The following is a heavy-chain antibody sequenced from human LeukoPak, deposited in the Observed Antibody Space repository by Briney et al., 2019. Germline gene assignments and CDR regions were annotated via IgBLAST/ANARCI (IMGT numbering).Heavy chain of an antibody. V-gene: IGHV4-61*09. CDR2: IHTSGST. D-gene: IGHD3-10*01. Sequence: SQTLSLTCTVSGASMSSGSYCWSWIRQPAGKGLEWIGHIHTSGSTNYNPSLKSRVTISVDTSKNQFSLKLSSVTAADTAVYYCAREDSGSYYNFYYFYMDVWGKGTTVTISS. J-gene: IGHJ6*03. CDR3: AREDSGSYYNFYYFYMDV. CDR1: GASMSSGSYC.